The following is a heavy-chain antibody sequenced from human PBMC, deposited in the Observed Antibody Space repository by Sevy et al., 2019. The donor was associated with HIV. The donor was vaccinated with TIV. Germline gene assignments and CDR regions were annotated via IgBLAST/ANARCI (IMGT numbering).Heavy chain of an antibody. CDR3: AKDLSIAGYFDWSPDY. CDR1: GFTFTNYA. Sequence: GGSLRLSCAASGFTFTNYAMNWVRQAPGKGLEWVSGISDSGDTTHYAESVKGRFTISRDNSKNTLYLQMNSLRAEDTAVYYCAKDLSIAGYFDWSPDYWGQGTLVTVSS. CDR2: ISDSGDTT. J-gene: IGHJ4*02. D-gene: IGHD3-9*01. V-gene: IGHV3-23*01.